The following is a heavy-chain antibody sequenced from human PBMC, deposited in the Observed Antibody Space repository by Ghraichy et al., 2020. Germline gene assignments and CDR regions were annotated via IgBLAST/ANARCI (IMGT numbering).Heavy chain of an antibody. CDR1: GGAFSGYY. V-gene: IGHV4-34*01. Sequence: SQTLSLTCAVYGGAFSGYYWSWIRQPSGNGLEWIGEINHSGSTNYNPSLTSRVTMSVDTTKYQFSLKLSSVTAADTAVYYFARQRYYDFWSGGVAYWGQGTLVTVSS. CDR3: ARQRYYDFWSGGVAY. CDR2: INHSGST. D-gene: IGHD3-3*01. J-gene: IGHJ4*02.